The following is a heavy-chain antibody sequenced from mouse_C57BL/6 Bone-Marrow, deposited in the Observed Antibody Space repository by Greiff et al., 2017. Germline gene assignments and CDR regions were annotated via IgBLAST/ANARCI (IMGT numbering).Heavy chain of an antibody. V-gene: IGHV1-72*01. CDR1: GYTFTSYW. CDR2: LDPNSGGT. CDR3: ARGGKDYGSSYVDWYFDV. Sequence: QVQLQQPGAELVKPGASVKLSCKASGYTFTSYWMHWVKQRPGRGLEWIGRLDPNSGGTKYNAKFKSKATLTVDKPSSTAYMQLSSLTSEDSAVYYCARGGKDYGSSYVDWYFDVWGTGTTVTVSS. D-gene: IGHD1-1*01. J-gene: IGHJ1*03.